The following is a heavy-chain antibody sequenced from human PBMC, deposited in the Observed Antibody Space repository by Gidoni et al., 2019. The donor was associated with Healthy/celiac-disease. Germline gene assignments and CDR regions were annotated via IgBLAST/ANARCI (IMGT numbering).Heavy chain of an antibody. V-gene: IGHV4-34*01. J-gene: IGHJ4*02. CDR3: ARVSWSGYFDY. CDR1: GGSFSGYY. Sequence: QVQLQQWGAGLLKPSETLSLTCAVYGGSFSGYYWSWIRQPPGKGLEWIGEINHSGSTNYNPSLKSRVTISVDTSKNQFSLKLSSVTAADTAVYYCARVSWSGYFDYWGQGTLVTVSS. CDR2: INHSGST. D-gene: IGHD3-3*01.